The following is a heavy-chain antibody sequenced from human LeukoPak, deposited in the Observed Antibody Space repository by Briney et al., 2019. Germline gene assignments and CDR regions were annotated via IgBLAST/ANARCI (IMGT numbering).Heavy chain of an antibody. V-gene: IGHV3-21*01. Sequence: PGRSLRLSCAASGFTFSSYGMHWVRQAPGKGLEWVSSISSSSSYIYYADSVKGRFTISRDNAKNSLYLQMNSLRAEDTAVYYCARGFTWDYWGQGTLVTVSS. CDR3: ARGFTWDY. D-gene: IGHD3-10*01. CDR2: ISSSSSYI. CDR1: GFTFSSYG. J-gene: IGHJ4*02.